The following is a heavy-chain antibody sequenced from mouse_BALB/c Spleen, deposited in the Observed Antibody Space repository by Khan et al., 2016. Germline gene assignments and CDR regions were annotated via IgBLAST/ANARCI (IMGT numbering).Heavy chain of an antibody. Sequence: QIQLVQSGPELKKPGETVKISCKASGYTFTDYSMHWVKQAPGKGLKWMGWINTETGEPTYADDFKGRFAFSLETSASTAYLEINNLKNEDTATYFCARYTVVARNYYAMDYWGQGTSVTVSS. CDR3: ARYTVVARNYYAMDY. D-gene: IGHD1-1*01. CDR2: INTETGEP. J-gene: IGHJ4*01. V-gene: IGHV9-2-1*01. CDR1: GYTFTDYS.